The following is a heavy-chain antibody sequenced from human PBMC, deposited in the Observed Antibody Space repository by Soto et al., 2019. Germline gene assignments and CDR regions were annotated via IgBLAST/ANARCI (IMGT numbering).Heavy chain of an antibody. CDR1: GYSFTSYG. V-gene: IGHV1-18*01. CDR2: ISAYNGNT. D-gene: IGHD2-15*01. J-gene: IGHJ6*02. CDR3: ARGGYCSGGSCYSTDYFYGMDV. Sequence: QVQLVQSGAEVKKPGASVKVSCKASGYSFTSYGISWLRQAPGQGLEWLVWISAYNGNTKNAQKRQGRAPSTTDTSTSTDYMALRSLRSDDTAVYYWARGGYCSGGSCYSTDYFYGMDVWGQGTTVTVS.